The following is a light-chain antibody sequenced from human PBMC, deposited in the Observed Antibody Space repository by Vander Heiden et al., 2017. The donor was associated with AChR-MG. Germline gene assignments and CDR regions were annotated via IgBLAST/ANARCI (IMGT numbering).Light chain of an antibody. Sequence: QSVLTQPPSRSGTPGQRVTISCSGSNSNIGSNTVTWYRQLPGTAPKLLIYRNGQRPSGVPDRFSGSKSGTSASLAISALQSEDEANYYCAAWDDSLNGPVFGGGTKLTVL. V-gene: IGLV1-44*01. CDR1: NSNIGSNT. J-gene: IGLJ2*01. CDR2: RNG. CDR3: AAWDDSLNGPV.